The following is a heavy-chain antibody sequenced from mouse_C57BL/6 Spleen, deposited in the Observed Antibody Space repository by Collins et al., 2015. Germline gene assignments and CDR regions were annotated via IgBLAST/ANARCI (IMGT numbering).Heavy chain of an antibody. CDR2: INSDGSAI. Sequence: EVQLLETGGGLVQPGGSRGLSCEGSGFTFSGFWMSWVRQTPGKTLEWIGDINSDGSAINYAPSIKDRFTIFRDNDKSTVYLQMSNVRSEDTATYFCMRYATGWYFDVWGAGATVTVSS. CDR3: MRYATGWYFDV. V-gene: IGHV11-2*02. D-gene: IGHD4-1*01. J-gene: IGHJ1*01. CDR1: GFTFSGFW.